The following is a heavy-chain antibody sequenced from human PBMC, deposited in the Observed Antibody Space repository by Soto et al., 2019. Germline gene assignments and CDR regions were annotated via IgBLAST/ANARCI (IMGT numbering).Heavy chain of an antibody. CDR1: GGSISSSSYY. Sequence: QLQLQESGPELVKPSETLSLTCTVSGGSISSSSYYWGWIRQPPGKGLEWIGSIYYGGSTYYNPSLKSRVTISVDTSKNQFSLKLSSVTAADTAVYYCARHSDEYSSSSGDYWGQGTLVTVSS. V-gene: IGHV4-39*01. J-gene: IGHJ4*02. D-gene: IGHD6-6*01. CDR3: ARHSDEYSSSSGDY. CDR2: IYYGGST.